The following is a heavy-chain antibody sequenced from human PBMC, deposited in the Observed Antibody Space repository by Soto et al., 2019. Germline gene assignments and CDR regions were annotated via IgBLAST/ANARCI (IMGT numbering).Heavy chain of an antibody. CDR2: IYYSGTT. J-gene: IGHJ5*02. Sequence: QVQLQESGPGLVKPSQTLSLTCTVSGFSISSGGYYWSWIRQYPGKGLEWIGNIYYSGTTYYNPSLKSRLTISVDTSDNQFSLRLSSLTAADTAVYFCARAKTTVTSSDPWGQGTLVTVSS. D-gene: IGHD4-4*01. V-gene: IGHV4-31*03. CDR3: ARAKTTVTSSDP. CDR1: GFSISSGGYY.